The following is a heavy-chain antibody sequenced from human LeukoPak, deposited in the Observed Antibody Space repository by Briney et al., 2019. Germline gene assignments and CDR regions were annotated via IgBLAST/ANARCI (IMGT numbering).Heavy chain of an antibody. Sequence: PSETLSLTCAVYGGSFSGYYWSWIRQPPGKGLEWIGEINHSGSTNYNPSLKSRVTISVDTPKNQFSLKLSSVTAADTAVYYCARGYCSSTSCYMGALDAFDIWGQGTMVTVSS. CDR1: GGSFSGYY. CDR2: INHSGST. J-gene: IGHJ3*02. V-gene: IGHV4-34*01. D-gene: IGHD2-2*02. CDR3: ARGYCSSTSCYMGALDAFDI.